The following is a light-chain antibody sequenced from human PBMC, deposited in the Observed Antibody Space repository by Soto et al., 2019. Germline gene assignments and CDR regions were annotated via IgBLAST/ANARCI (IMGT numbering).Light chain of an antibody. Sequence: DIVMTQSPDSLAVSLGERATINCKSSQTLLFSSNNKNYLAWYQQKPGQPPKLLIYWASTRESGVPDRFSGSGSGTDFTLTISSLQAEDVAVYHCQQYYSTLTFGQGTKVDIK. CDR2: WAS. J-gene: IGKJ1*01. V-gene: IGKV4-1*01. CDR1: QTLLFSSNNKNY. CDR3: QQYYSTLT.